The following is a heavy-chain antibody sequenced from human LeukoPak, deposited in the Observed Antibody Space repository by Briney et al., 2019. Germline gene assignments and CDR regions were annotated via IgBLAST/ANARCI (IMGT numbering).Heavy chain of an antibody. CDR3: AGAFGVVIYFDY. CDR1: GYSISSGSY. V-gene: IGHV4-38-2*02. D-gene: IGHD3-3*01. CDR2: IHHSGST. J-gene: IGHJ4*02. Sequence: SETLSLTCTVSGYSISSGSYWGWIRQPPGKGLEWIGSIHHSGSTYYNPSLKSRVTISVDESKNQLSLQLSSVTAADTAVYYCAGAFGVVIYFDYWGQGSLVTVSS.